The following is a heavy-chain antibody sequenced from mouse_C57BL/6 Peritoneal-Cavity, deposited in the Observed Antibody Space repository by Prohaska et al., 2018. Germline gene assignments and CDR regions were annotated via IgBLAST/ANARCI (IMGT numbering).Heavy chain of an antibody. Sequence: QFQLQQPAAELVKPEASVQLSCQASSSPFTSSSMPWVKQRPGRGLEWIGRIDHHSGGTKYNEKLKSKATLTVDKASSTAYMQLSSVTSEDSAVYCCARSEAMDYWGQGTSVTVSS. CDR1: SSPFTSSS. J-gene: IGHJ4*01. CDR3: ARSEAMDY. V-gene: IGHV1-72*01. CDR2: IDHHSGGT.